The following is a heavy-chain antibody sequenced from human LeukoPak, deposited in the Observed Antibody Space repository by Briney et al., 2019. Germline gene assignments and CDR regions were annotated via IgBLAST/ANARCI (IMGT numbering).Heavy chain of an antibody. Sequence: GESLKISCRSSGYSFTNYWIGWVRQMPGKGPEWMGIIYPGDSDTKYSPSFQGQVTISADKSISTAYLQWSSLKASDTAMYYCARRSQMATIDFDYWGQGTLVTVSS. D-gene: IGHD5-24*01. J-gene: IGHJ4*02. CDR3: ARRSQMATIDFDY. CDR2: IYPGDSDT. CDR1: GYSFTNYW. V-gene: IGHV5-51*01.